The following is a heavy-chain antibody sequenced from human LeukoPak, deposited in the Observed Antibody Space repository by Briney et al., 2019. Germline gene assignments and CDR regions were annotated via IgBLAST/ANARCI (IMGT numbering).Heavy chain of an antibody. D-gene: IGHD3-10*01. CDR1: GFTVSSNY. V-gene: IGHV3-66*01. J-gene: IGHJ4*02. CDR3: ANKNYYGSGSLWS. CDR2: IYSGGST. Sequence: GGSLRLSCAASGFTVSSNYMIWVRQAPGKGLKWVSVIYSGGSTYYADSVNGRFTISRDNSKNMLYLQMNSLRAGDTAVYYCANKNYYGSGSLWSWGQGTLVTVSS.